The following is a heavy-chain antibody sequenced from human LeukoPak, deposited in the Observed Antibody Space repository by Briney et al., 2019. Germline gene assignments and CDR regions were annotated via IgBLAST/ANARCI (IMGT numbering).Heavy chain of an antibody. Sequence: GGSLRLSCAASGFTFSSYSMNWVRHAPGKGLEWVSYISSSSSTIYYGDPVKGRFTIHRENAKNALYLKMCSLRAEDRAVYYCAGGGLWEDAFDIWGQGTMVTVSS. V-gene: IGHV3-48*04. CDR3: AGGGLWEDAFDI. D-gene: IGHD3-16*01. CDR2: ISSSSSTI. CDR1: GFTFSSYS. J-gene: IGHJ3*02.